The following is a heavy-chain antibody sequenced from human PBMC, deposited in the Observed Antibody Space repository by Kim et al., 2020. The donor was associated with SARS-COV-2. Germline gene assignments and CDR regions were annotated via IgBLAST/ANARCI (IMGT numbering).Heavy chain of an antibody. CDR1: GFPFSYYA. J-gene: IGHJ3*01. V-gene: IGHV3-23*01. Sequence: WGSLRLSCVASGFPFSYYAMSWVRQAPGKGLEWVSAINERGGNTYHVESVKGRFTISRDNSKNTLNLQMDNLRAEDTAIYYCAKDIVANYYASTSLNYASPSYTFDLWGQGTMVTVSS. D-gene: IGHD2-2*01. CDR3: AKDIVANYYASTSLNYASPSYTFDL. CDR2: INERGGNT.